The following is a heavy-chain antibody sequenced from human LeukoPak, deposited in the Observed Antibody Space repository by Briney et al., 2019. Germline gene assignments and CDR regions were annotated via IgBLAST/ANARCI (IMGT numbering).Heavy chain of an antibody. CDR3: ARDLGHYYDSSGYYPFDY. Sequence: ASVKVSCKASGYTFTSYGISWVRQAPGQGLEWMGWISAYNGNTNYAQKLQGRVTMTTDTSTSTAYMELRSLRSDDTAVYYCARDLGHYYDSSGYYPFDYWGQGTLVTVSS. D-gene: IGHD3-22*01. J-gene: IGHJ4*02. V-gene: IGHV1-18*01. CDR2: ISAYNGNT. CDR1: GYTFTSYG.